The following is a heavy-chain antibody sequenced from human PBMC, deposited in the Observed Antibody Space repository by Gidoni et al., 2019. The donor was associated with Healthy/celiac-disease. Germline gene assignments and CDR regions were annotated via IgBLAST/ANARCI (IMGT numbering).Heavy chain of an antibody. CDR3: ARDSSYYGSRGMDD. D-gene: IGHD3-10*01. CDR2: ISSSSSTI. CDR1: GFPFSSYS. Sequence: EVQLVESGGGLVQPGGSLRLSCAASGFPFSSYSMNWVRQAPGKGLEWVSYISSSSSTIYYADSVKGRFTISRDNAKNSLYLQMNSLRDEDTAVYYCARDSSYYGSRGMDDWGQGTTVTVSS. V-gene: IGHV3-48*02. J-gene: IGHJ6*02.